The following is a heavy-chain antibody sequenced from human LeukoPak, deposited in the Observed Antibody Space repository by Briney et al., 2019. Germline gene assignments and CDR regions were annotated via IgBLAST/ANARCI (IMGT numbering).Heavy chain of an antibody. CDR1: GFTFGDSA. Sequence: GGSLRLSCTASGFTFGDSAMSWVRQAPGKGLEWVSFIRNKAYGGTTEYAASVKGRFTISRDDSKSIVYLQMNSLKTEDTAVYYCTRGLQYSVDYFDYWGQGTLVTVSS. CDR3: TRGLQYSVDYFDY. J-gene: IGHJ4*02. CDR2: IRNKAYGGTT. D-gene: IGHD5-24*01. V-gene: IGHV3-49*04.